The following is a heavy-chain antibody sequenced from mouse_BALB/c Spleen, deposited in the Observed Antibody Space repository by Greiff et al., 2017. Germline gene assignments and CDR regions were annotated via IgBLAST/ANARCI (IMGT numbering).Heavy chain of an antibody. D-gene: IGHD1-1*01. CDR1: GYTFTDYE. Sequence: VKLVESGAELVRPGASVTLSCKASGYTFTDYEMHWVKQTPVHGLEWIGAIDPETGGTAYNQKFKGKATLTADKSSSTAYMELRSLTSEDSAVYYCTRRSSYDGYWYFDVWGAGTTVTVSS. J-gene: IGHJ1*01. CDR2: IDPETGGT. V-gene: IGHV1-15*01. CDR3: TRRSSYDGYWYFDV.